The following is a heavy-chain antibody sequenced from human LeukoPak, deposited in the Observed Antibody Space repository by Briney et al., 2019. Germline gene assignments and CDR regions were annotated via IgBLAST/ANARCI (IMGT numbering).Heavy chain of an antibody. CDR1: GGAFSGYY. D-gene: IGHD4-11*01. J-gene: IGHJ4*02. CDR2: INHSGDT. CDR3: ARGSRNYNNYEGADY. V-gene: IGHV4-34*01. Sequence: PSETLSFTCAVYGGAFSGYYWSWIRQPPGKGLEWIGEINHSGDTKYNPSLKSRVSMSVDVSKDQFSLKLTSLTAADTAVYYCARGSRNYNNYEGADYWGQGTLVTVSS.